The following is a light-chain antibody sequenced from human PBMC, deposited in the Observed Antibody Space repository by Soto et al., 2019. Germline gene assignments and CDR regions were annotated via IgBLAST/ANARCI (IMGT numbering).Light chain of an antibody. CDR1: NSNIGAGYD. CDR3: QSYDGSLSAPFV. CDR2: GNN. V-gene: IGLV1-40*01. J-gene: IGLJ1*01. Sequence: QSVLTQPPSVSGAPGQRVTISCTGSNSNIGAGYDVHWYHHLPGTAPKLLIFGNNHRPSGVPDRFSGSKSGTSASLAITGLQPEDEGDYYCQSYDGSLSAPFVLGTGTKVTVL.